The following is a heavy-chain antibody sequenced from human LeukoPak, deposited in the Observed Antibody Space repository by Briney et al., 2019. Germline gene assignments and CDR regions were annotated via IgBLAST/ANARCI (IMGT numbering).Heavy chain of an antibody. D-gene: IGHD6-19*01. Sequence: GGSLKLSCAASGFTFSSYAMHWVRQAPGKGLEWVAVISYDGSNKYYADSVKGRFTISRDNSKNTLYLQMNSLRAEDTAVCYCASSRWLVPGPIDYWGQGTLVTVSS. V-gene: IGHV3-30*04. CDR1: GFTFSSYA. CDR2: ISYDGSNK. J-gene: IGHJ4*02. CDR3: ASSRWLVPGPIDY.